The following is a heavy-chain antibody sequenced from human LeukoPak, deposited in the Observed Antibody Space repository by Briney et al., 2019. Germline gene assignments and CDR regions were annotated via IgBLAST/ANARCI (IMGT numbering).Heavy chain of an antibody. J-gene: IGHJ6*02. V-gene: IGHV1-24*01. CDR2: FDPEDGET. CDR3: ATNGRDCSSTSCYLGVYYYGMDV. Sequence: ASVKVSCKVSGYTLTELSMHWVRQAPGKGLEWMGGFDPEDGETIYAQKFQGRVTMTEDTSTGTAYMELSSLRSEDTAVYYCATNGRDCSSTSCYLGVYYYGMDVWGQGTTVTVSS. CDR1: GYTLTELS. D-gene: IGHD2-2*01.